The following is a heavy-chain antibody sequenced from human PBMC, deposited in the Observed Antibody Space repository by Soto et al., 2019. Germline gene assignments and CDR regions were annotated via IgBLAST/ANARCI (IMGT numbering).Heavy chain of an antibody. V-gene: IGHV1-3*01. CDR3: ARDQPGVLWFGNYYYGMDV. Sequence: ASVKVSCKASGYTFTSYVMHWVRQAPGQRLEWMGWINAANGNTKYSQKFQGRVTITRDTSATTAYMELSSLRAEDTAVYYCARDQPGVLWFGNYYYGMDVWGQGTTVTVSS. CDR1: GYTFTSYV. J-gene: IGHJ6*02. CDR2: INAANGNT. D-gene: IGHD3-10*01.